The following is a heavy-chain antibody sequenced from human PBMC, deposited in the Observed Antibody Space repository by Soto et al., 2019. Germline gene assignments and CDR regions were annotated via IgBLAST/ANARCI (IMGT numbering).Heavy chain of an antibody. V-gene: IGHV1-2*04. CDR2: INPKSGGT. Sequence: ASVKVSCKASGYSFTDYHIHWVRQAPGQGREWLGRINPKSGGTSTAQKFQGWVTMTTDTSISTASMELTRLTSDDTATYYCARGDSTDCSNGVCSFFYNHDMDVWG. CDR1: GYSFTDYH. CDR3: ARGDSTDCSNGVCSFFYNHDMDV. D-gene: IGHD2-8*01. J-gene: IGHJ6*02.